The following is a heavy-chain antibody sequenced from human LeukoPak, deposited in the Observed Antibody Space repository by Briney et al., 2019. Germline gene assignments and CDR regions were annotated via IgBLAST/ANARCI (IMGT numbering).Heavy chain of an antibody. V-gene: IGHV4-59*08. CDR3: ARRGDDTSGYYPF. D-gene: IGHD3-22*01. Sequence: SETLSLTCTVSGGSINNYYWSWLRQPPGKGLEWIGYIFHSESTDYNPSLKSRVTISVDTSKNQFSLKLRSVTAADTAVYYCARRGDDTSGYYPFWGQGTLVTVSS. CDR2: IFHSEST. J-gene: IGHJ4*02. CDR1: GGSINNYY.